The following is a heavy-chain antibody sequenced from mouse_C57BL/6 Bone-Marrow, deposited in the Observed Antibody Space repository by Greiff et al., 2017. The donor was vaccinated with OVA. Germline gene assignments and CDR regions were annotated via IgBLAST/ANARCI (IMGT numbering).Heavy chain of an antibody. CDR2: LYPGSGNT. V-gene: IGHV1-76*01. CDR3: ARSRYYGSSFAMDY. CDR1: GYTFTDYY. Sequence: VQLQQSGAELVRPGASVKLSCKASGYTFTDYYINWVKQRPGQGLEWIARLYPGSGNTYYNEKFKGKATLTAEKSSSTAYMQLSSLTSEDSAVYFCARSRYYGSSFAMDYWGQGTSVTVSS. J-gene: IGHJ4*01. D-gene: IGHD1-1*01.